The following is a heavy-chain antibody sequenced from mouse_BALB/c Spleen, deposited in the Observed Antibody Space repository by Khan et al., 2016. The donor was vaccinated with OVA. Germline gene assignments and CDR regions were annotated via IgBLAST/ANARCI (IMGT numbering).Heavy chain of an antibody. CDR2: IFPGDGST. Sequence: VQLQESGAELVKPGASVKLSCKASGYTFTSYDINWVRQRPEQGLEWIGWIFPGDGSTKYNEKFKGKATLTTDKSSSTAYMQLSRLTSEDCAVYFCASLDSSGYGGFAYWGQGTLVTVSA. D-gene: IGHD3-2*01. CDR3: ASLDSSGYGGFAY. V-gene: IGHV1-85*01. CDR1: GYTFTSYD. J-gene: IGHJ3*01.